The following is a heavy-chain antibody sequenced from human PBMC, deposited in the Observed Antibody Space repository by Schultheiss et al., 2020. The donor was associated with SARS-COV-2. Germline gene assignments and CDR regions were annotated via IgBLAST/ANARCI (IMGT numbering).Heavy chain of an antibody. CDR3: ARCRSIAARPACGWFDP. CDR1: GGSISSSNW. Sequence: SETLSLTCAVSGGSISSSNWWSWVRQPPGKGLEWIGEIYHSGSTNYNPSLKSRVTMSIDTSKNQFSLKLRSVTAADTAVYYCARCRSIAARPACGWFDPWGQGTLVTVSS. J-gene: IGHJ5*02. D-gene: IGHD6-6*01. CDR2: IYHSGST. V-gene: IGHV4-4*02.